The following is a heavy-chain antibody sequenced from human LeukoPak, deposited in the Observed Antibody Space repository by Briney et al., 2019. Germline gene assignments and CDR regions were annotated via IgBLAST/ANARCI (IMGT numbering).Heavy chain of an antibody. J-gene: IGHJ4*02. CDR1: GYTFTSYG. CDR2: IIPILGIA. Sequence: GASVKVXCKASGYTFTSYGISWVRQAPGQGLEWMGRIIPILGIANYAQKFQGRVTITADKSTSTAYMELSSLRSEDTAVYYCARQPGTALYYFDYWGQGTLVTVSS. V-gene: IGHV1-69*04. CDR3: ARQPGTALYYFDY. D-gene: IGHD1-1*01.